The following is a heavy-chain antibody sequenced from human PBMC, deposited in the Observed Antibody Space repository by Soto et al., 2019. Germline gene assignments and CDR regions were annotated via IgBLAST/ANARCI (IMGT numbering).Heavy chain of an antibody. Sequence: QVQLQESGPGLVRPSETLSLTCTVSGGSISPYYWTWIRQPPGGGLEWIGYIYYNGNTHYNPSLQSRVTISVDTSKNRFSLKLSSVTAADTALYYCARLSLGTIGRFDSWGQGTLVTVSS. V-gene: IGHV4-59*01. J-gene: IGHJ4*02. CDR3: ARLSLGTIGRFDS. CDR1: GGSISPYY. D-gene: IGHD1-7*01. CDR2: IYYNGNT.